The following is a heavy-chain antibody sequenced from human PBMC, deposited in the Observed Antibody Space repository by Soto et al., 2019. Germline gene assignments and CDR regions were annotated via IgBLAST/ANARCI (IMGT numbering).Heavy chain of an antibody. CDR2: ISGSGGST. CDR3: AKQNDFWSGYRRYFDL. J-gene: IGHJ2*01. D-gene: IGHD3-3*01. CDR1: GFTFSSYA. V-gene: IGHV3-23*01. Sequence: EVQLLESGGGLVQPGGSLRLSCAASGFTFSSYAMSWVRQAPGKGLEWVSAISGSGGSTYYADSVKGRFTISRDNSKNTLYLQMNSLRAEDTAVYYCAKQNDFWSGYRRYFDLWGRGTLVTVSS.